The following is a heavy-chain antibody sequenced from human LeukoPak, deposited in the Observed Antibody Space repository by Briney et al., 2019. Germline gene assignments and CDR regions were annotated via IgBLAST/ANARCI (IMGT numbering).Heavy chain of an antibody. J-gene: IGHJ4*02. D-gene: IGHD3-22*01. V-gene: IGHV3-7*01. CDR1: GFTFSSYG. CDR3: ARDYYYDSSGTLYDY. CDR2: IKQDGSEK. Sequence: GRSLRLSCAASGFTFSSYGMHWVRQAPGKGLEWVANIKQDGSEKYYVDSVKGRFTISRDNAKNSLYLQMNSLRAEDTAVYYCARDYYYDSSGTLYDYWGQGTLVTVSS.